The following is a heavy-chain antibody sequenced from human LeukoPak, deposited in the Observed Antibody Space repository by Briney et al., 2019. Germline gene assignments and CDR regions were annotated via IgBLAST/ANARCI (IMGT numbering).Heavy chain of an antibody. CDR2: IYYTGST. J-gene: IGHJ4*02. V-gene: IGHV4-59*08. D-gene: IGHD3-16*01. CDR3: ARLGSYFDY. CDR1: GDSINYYY. Sequence: SETLSLTCIVSGDSINYYYWSWIRQPPGKGLEWIGYIYYTGSTNYNPSLKSRVTMSVDTSKNHFSLRLSSVTAADTAVYYCARLGSYFDYWGQGTLVTVSS.